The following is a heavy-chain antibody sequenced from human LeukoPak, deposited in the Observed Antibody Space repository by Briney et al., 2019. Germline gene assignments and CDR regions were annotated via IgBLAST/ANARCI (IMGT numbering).Heavy chain of an antibody. CDR1: GFTFTSSA. CDR3: ARDRGTYYDFWSGYHY. J-gene: IGHJ4*02. CDR2: ISAYNGNT. D-gene: IGHD3-3*01. V-gene: IGHV1-18*01. Sequence: ASVKVSCKASGFTFTSSAMQWVRQAPGQGLEWMGWISAYNGNTNHAQNFQGRVTVTTETSTSTAYMELRSLRSDDTAVYYCARDRGTYYDFWSGYHYWGQGTLVTVSS.